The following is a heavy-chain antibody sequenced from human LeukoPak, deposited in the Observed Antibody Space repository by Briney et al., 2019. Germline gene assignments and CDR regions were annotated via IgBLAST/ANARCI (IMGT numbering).Heavy chain of an antibody. Sequence: ASVKVSCKASGYTFTGYYIHWVRQAPGQGLEWMGWINPNSGGTNYAQKFQGRVTMTRDTSISTAYMELSRLRSDDTAVYYCARVLGYCSSTSCLGRGMDYWGQGTLVTVSS. CDR3: ARVLGYCSSTSCLGRGMDY. D-gene: IGHD2-2*01. CDR1: GYTFTGYY. V-gene: IGHV1-2*02. CDR2: INPNSGGT. J-gene: IGHJ4*02.